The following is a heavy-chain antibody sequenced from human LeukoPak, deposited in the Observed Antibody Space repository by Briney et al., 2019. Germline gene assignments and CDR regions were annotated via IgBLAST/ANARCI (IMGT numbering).Heavy chain of an antibody. J-gene: IGHJ4*02. D-gene: IGHD2-2*01. CDR3: ARRTRYCSSDSCYPDY. CDR1: GYTFSNYW. Sequence: GESLKISCKGSGYTFSNYWIDWVRQMPGKGLEWMGIIYPGDSDTRYSPSFPGQVTISVDKSSSTAYLQWRSLKASDTAKYYCARRTRYCSSDSCYPDYWGQGTLVIVSS. CDR2: IYPGDSDT. V-gene: IGHV5-51*01.